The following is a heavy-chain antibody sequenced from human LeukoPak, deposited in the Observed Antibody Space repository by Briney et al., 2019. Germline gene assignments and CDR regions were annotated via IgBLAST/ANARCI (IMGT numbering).Heavy chain of an antibody. J-gene: IGHJ4*02. CDR3: ARDKYSSPQYYFDY. Sequence: GGSLRLSCAASGFTFSSYGMHWVRQAPGKGLEWVAVIWYDGSNKYYADSVKGRFTIPRDNSKNTLYLQMNSLRAEDTAVYYCARDKYSSPQYYFDYWGQGTLVTVSS. CDR2: IWYDGSNK. V-gene: IGHV3-33*01. D-gene: IGHD6-6*01. CDR1: GFTFSSYG.